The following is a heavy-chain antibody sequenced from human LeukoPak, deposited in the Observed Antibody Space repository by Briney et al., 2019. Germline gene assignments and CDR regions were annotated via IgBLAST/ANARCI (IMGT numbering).Heavy chain of an antibody. CDR1: GFTFSAYW. J-gene: IGHJ4*02. CDR2: TTAGGDSR. D-gene: IGHD3-9*01. CDR3: ARDKDWAFDY. Sequence: GGSLRLSCAASGFTFSAYWMSWVRQAPGEGLEWLSYTTAGGDSRSHADSVKGRFTISRDNAKNSLYLQMNGLRAEDTAVYYCARDKDWAFDYWGQGILVTVSS. V-gene: IGHV3-48*01.